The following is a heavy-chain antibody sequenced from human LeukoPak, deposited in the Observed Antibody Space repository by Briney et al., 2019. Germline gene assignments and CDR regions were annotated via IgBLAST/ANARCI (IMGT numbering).Heavy chain of an antibody. J-gene: IGHJ3*02. Sequence: ASVKVSCKASGYTFTGYYMHWVRQAPGQGLEWMGWINPNSGGTNYAQKFQGRVTMTRDTSISTAYMELSRLRSDDTAVYYCAGVRGGQWFGEFKSDAFDIWGQGTMVTVSS. CDR3: AGVRGGQWFGEFKSDAFDI. V-gene: IGHV1-2*02. CDR2: INPNSGGT. D-gene: IGHD3-10*01. CDR1: GYTFTGYY.